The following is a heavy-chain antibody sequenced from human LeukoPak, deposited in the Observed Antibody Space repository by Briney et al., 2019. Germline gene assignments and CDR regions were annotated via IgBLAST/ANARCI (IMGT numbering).Heavy chain of an antibody. CDR3: ARVPHYYFGYGYFDS. D-gene: IGHD3-10*01. CDR1: DGSFSGYY. CDR2: IDQSGTT. J-gene: IGHJ4*02. V-gene: IGHV4-34*01. Sequence: PSETLSLTCVVYDGSFSGYYWSWIRQPPGKGLEWIGEIDQSGTTNYNPSLKSRVSISVDTSKKQFSLTLTSMTAADTAVYYCARVPHYYFGYGYFDSWGQGTLVTVSS.